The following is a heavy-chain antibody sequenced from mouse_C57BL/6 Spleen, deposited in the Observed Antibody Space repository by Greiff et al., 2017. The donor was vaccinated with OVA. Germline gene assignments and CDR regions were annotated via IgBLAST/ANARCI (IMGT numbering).Heavy chain of an antibody. CDR1: GFNIKDYY. V-gene: IGHV14-2*01. J-gene: IGHJ1*03. CDR2: IDPEDGET. CDR3: ARDGSSYGYWYFDV. Sequence: EVKLQESGAELVKPGASVKLSCTASGFNIKDYYMHWVKQRTEQGLEWIGRIDPEDGETKYAPKFQGKATITADTSSNTAYLQLSSLTSEDTAVYYCARDGSSYGYWYFDVWGTGTTVTVSS. D-gene: IGHD1-1*01.